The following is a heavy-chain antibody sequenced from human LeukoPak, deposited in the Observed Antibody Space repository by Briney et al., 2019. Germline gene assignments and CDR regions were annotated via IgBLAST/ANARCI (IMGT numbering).Heavy chain of an antibody. CDR2: IYAGGDT. D-gene: IGHD7-27*01. J-gene: IGHJ1*01. CDR3: GRFRANWGLAF. V-gene: IGHV3-66*02. Sequence: GGSLRLSCAGSGFTVSDSYMTWIRQAPGKGLEWVSVIYAGGDTYCADSVKGRFTLSRDNSKNTLNLQMNSLRPEDTAVYYCGRFRANWGLAFWGRGTLVTVSS. CDR1: GFTVSDSY.